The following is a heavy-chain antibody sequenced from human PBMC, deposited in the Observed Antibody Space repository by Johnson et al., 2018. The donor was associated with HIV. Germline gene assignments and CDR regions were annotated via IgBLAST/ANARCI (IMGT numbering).Heavy chain of an antibody. D-gene: IGHD5-18*01. Sequence: VQLVESGGGLVQPGGSLRLSCAASGFTFNSYWMSWVRQAPGKGLEWVSNINADGSEKYYVDSVKGRFTISRDNAKNSLYLQMNSLSAEDKAVYYCARRRDYSYGLTWGGDAFDIWGQGTMVTVSS. V-gene: IGHV3-7*05. CDR1: GFTFNSYW. CDR2: INADGSEK. J-gene: IGHJ3*02. CDR3: ARRRDYSYGLTWGGDAFDI.